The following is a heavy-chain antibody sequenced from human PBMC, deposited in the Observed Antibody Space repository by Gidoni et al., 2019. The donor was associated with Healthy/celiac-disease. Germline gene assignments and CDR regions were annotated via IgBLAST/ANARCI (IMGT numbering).Heavy chain of an antibody. CDR1: GFTFSSYA. CDR3: AKEAGYCSGGSCYSTFDY. D-gene: IGHD2-15*01. V-gene: IGHV3-23*01. CDR2: ISGSGGST. Sequence: EVQLLESGGGLVQPGGSLRLSCAASGFTFSSYARSWVRQAPGKGLEWVSAISGSGGSTYYADSVKGRFTISRDNSKNTLYLQMNSLRAEDTAVYYCAKEAGYCSGGSCYSTFDYWGQGTLVTVSS. J-gene: IGHJ4*02.